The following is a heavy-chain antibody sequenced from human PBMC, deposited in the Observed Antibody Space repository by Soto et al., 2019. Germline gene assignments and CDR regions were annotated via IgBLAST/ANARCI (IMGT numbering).Heavy chain of an antibody. CDR3: ARECGPTDYYYGMDV. CDR1: GGSISSGDYY. Sequence: SETLSLTCTVSGGSISSGDYYWSWIRQPPGKGLEWIGYIYYSGSTYYNPSLKSRVTISVDTSKNQFSLKLSSVTAADTAVYYCARECGPTDYYYGMDVWGQGTTVTVSS. CDR2: IYYSGST. V-gene: IGHV4-30-4*01. J-gene: IGHJ6*02.